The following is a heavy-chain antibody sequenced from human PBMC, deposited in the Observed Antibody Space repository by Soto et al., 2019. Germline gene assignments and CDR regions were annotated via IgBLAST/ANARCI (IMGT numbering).Heavy chain of an antibody. V-gene: IGHV1-8*01. CDR3: ARGVTAGVDY. CDR1: GYSFSSFD. J-gene: IGHJ4*02. Sequence: QVQLVQSGAEVREPGASVKVSCKASGYSFSSFDINWVRQTTGQGLEWMGWMQPRDGRTGYAQKFQGRVTITRDTSNNTAYMELSSLTYDDTAFYYCARGVTAGVDYWGQGSLVTVSS. CDR2: MQPRDGRT. D-gene: IGHD1-26*01.